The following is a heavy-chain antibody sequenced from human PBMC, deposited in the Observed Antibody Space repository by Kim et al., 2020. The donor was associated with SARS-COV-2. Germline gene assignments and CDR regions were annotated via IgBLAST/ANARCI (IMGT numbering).Heavy chain of an antibody. D-gene: IGHD3-16*02. CDR2: VSYSGNT. V-gene: IGHV4-31*03. Sequence: SETLSLTCTVSGGSISSGGYYWSWIRQHPGEDLVWIGYVSYSGNTFYNPYVRSRVTISLDTSKNQFSLNLNTVTAADTAVYYCARSVYGASGSYRSGFDPWGQGTLVTVSS. CDR3: ARSVYGASGSYRSGFDP. J-gene: IGHJ5*02. CDR1: GGSISSGGYY.